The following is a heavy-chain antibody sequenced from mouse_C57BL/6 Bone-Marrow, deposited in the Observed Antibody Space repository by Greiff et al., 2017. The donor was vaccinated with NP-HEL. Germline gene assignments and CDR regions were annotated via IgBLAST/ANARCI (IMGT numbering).Heavy chain of an antibody. CDR1: GFTFSDYG. D-gene: IGHD1-1*01. Sequence: EVMLVESGGGLVKPGGSLKLSCAASGFTFSDYGMHWVRQAPEKGLEWVAYISSGSSTIYYADTVKGRFTISRDNAKNTLFLQMTSLRSEDTAMYYCGRRTTVVSMDYWGQGTSVTVSS. CDR3: GRRTTVVSMDY. CDR2: ISSGSSTI. J-gene: IGHJ4*01. V-gene: IGHV5-17*01.